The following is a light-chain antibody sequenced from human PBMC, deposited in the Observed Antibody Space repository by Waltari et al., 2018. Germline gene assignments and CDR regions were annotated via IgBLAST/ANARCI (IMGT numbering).Light chain of an antibody. V-gene: IGLV4-69*02. J-gene: IGLJ2*01. CDR3: QTWGTGFVI. CDR1: SGHSSYA. CDR2: LNSDGSH. Sequence: PVVTQSSSASASLGASVKLTCTLDSGHSSYAVEWYQLQAEKGPRFLMKLNSDGSHSKGDEIADRFSGSSSGAERFLSISSVQSEDEADYYCQTWGTGFVIFGGGTKLTVL.